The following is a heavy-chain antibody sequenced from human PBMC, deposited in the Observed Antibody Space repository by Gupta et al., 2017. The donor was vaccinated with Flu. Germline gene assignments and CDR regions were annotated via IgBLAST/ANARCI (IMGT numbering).Heavy chain of an antibody. V-gene: IGHV3-15*01. D-gene: IGHD2/OR15-2a*01. J-gene: IGHJ4*02. CDR1: GFTRSDVW. CDR2: NKSKREGETT. Sequence: EVQLVESGGGLGKPGGSLRLSCATSGFTRSDVWINWVRQAPGKGLGWVGRNKSKREGETTEYAAPVKGRLTISRDDSKSMAYLQMNSLKTEDTAVYYCNTGGNFFKDWGQGTRGTVSS. CDR3: NTGGNFFKD.